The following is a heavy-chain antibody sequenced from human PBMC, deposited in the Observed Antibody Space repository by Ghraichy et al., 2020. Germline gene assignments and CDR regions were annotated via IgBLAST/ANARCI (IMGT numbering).Heavy chain of an antibody. D-gene: IGHD6-19*01. CDR2: ISGSGGST. CDR3: AKEQQWLVDY. CDR1: GFTFSSYA. V-gene: IGHV3-23*01. Sequence: GGSLRLSCAASGFTFSSYAMSWVRQAPGKGLEWVSGISGSGGSTYYADSVKGRFTISRDNSKNTLYLQLNSLRADDTALYYCAKEQQWLVDYWGQGTLVTVSS. J-gene: IGHJ4*02.